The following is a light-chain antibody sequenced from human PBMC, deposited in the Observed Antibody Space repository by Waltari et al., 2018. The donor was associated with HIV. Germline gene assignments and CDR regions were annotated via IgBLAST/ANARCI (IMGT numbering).Light chain of an antibody. V-gene: IGKV1-39*01. CDR2: TAS. CDR1: QSISNY. J-gene: IGKJ4*01. CDR3: QQSYITPFT. Sequence: DIQMTQSQSSLSASVGDRVSITCRTSQSISNYLNWYLQKPGKAPKLLIYTASTLQSGVPSRFSASGSGTDFTLTIRSLQPEDFATYFCQQSYITPFTFGGGTKLEMK.